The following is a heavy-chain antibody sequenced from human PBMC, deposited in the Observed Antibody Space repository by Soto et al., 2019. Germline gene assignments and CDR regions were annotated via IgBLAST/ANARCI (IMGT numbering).Heavy chain of an antibody. CDR2: IWYDGSNK. J-gene: IGHJ4*02. V-gene: IGHV3-33*01. CDR1: GFTFSSYG. D-gene: IGHD2-21*02. Sequence: GGSLRLSCAASGFTFSSYGMHWVRQAPGKGLEWVAVIWYDGSNKYYADSVKGRFTISRDNSKNTLYLQMNSLRAEDTAVYYCARSLAYCGGDCYYYFDYWGQGTLVTVAS. CDR3: ARSLAYCGGDCYYYFDY.